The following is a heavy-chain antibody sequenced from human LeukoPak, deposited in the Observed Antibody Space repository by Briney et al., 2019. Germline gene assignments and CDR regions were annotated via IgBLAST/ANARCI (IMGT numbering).Heavy chain of an antibody. CDR1: GFTFSSYN. J-gene: IGHJ4*02. V-gene: IGHV3-48*01. CDR2: ISASSSTI. D-gene: IGHD3-10*01. Sequence: PGGSLRLPCAASGFTFSSYNMNWVRQAPGKGLEWVSYISASSSTIYYADSVKGRFTISRDNAKNSLYLQMNSLRAEDTAVFYCARGPYYSGSGTITPFDYWGQGTLVTVSS. CDR3: ARGPYYSGSGTITPFDY.